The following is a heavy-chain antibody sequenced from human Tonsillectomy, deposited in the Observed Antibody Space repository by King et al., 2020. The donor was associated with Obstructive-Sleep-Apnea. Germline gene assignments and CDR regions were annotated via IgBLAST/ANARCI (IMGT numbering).Heavy chain of an antibody. D-gene: IGHD4-17*01. Sequence: VQLVESGGGLVKPGGSLRLSCAASGFIFRTYSMNWVRQAPGKGLEWVSSISSSSSFIFYKDSVKGRFTISRDNAKNSLYLQMDSLRAEDTAVYYCVREEGYGLDVWGQGTMVIVSS. V-gene: IGHV3-21*01. CDR1: GFIFRTYS. CDR2: ISSSSSFI. CDR3: VREEGYGLDV. J-gene: IGHJ3*01.